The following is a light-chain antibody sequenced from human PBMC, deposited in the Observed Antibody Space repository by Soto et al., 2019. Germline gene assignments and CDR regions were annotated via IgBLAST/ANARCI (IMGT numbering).Light chain of an antibody. J-gene: IGLJ1*01. CDR3: TSYTYSTPFYV. CDR2: DVS. CDR1: SSDVGGYNY. V-gene: IGLV2-14*01. Sequence: QSVRTQPASVSGSPGQSITISCTGTSSDVGGYNYVSWYQQHPGKAPKLMIYDVSNRPSGVSDRFSGSKSGNTASLTISGLQAEDEAEYYCTSYTYSTPFYVFGTVTKVPS.